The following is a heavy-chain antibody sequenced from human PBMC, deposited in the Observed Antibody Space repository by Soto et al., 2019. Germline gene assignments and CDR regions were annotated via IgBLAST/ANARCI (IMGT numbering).Heavy chain of an antibody. J-gene: IGHJ6*02. CDR2: ISYDGSNK. CDR1: GFTFSSYA. V-gene: IGHV3-30-3*01. CDR3: ARGTIVVVVAAYGMDV. D-gene: IGHD2-15*01. Sequence: GGSLRLSCAASGFTFSSYAMHWVRQAPGKGLEWVAVISYDGSNKYYADSVKGRFTISRDNSKNTLYLQMNSLRAEDTAVYYCARGTIVVVVAAYGMDVWGQGTTVTVSS.